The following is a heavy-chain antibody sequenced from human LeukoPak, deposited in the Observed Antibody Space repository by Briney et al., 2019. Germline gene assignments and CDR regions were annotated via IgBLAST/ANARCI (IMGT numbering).Heavy chain of an antibody. CDR1: GGSISSYY. D-gene: IGHD3-10*01. CDR3: ARDPNMVRGVRWAFDI. V-gene: IGHV4-4*07. J-gene: IGHJ3*02. CDR2: IYTSGST. Sequence: SETLSLTCTVSGGSISSYYWSWIRQPAGKGLEWIGRIYTSGSTNYNPSLKSRVTMSVDTPKNQFSLKLSSVTAADTAVYYCARDPNMVRGVRWAFDIWGQGTMVTVSS.